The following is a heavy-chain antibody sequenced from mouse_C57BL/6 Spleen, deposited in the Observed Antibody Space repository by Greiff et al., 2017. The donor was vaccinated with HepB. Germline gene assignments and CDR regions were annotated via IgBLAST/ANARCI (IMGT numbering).Heavy chain of an antibody. D-gene: IGHD1-1*01. Sequence: QVQLQQSGAELVRPGSSVKLSCKASGYTFTSYWMDWVKQRPGQGLEWIGNIYPSDSETHYNQKFKDKATLTVDKSSSTAYMQLSSLTSEDSAVYYCARYSIYAPFAYWGQGTLVTVSA. J-gene: IGHJ3*01. V-gene: IGHV1-61*01. CDR1: GYTFTSYW. CDR2: IYPSDSET. CDR3: ARYSIYAPFAY.